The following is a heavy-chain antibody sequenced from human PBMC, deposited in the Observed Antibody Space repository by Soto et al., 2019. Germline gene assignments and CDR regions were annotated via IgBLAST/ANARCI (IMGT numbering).Heavy chain of an antibody. CDR3: AKDFMVRGVPYYFDY. V-gene: IGHV3-30*18. J-gene: IGHJ4*02. CDR2: ISYDGSNK. D-gene: IGHD3-10*01. Sequence: QVQLVESGGGVVQPGRSLRLSCAASGFTFSSYGMHWVRQAPGKGLEWVAVISYDGSNKYYADSVKGRFTISRDNSKXXXXLXXXXXXXEDXXXXXCAKDFMVRGVPYYFDYWGQGTLVTVSS. CDR1: GFTFSSYG.